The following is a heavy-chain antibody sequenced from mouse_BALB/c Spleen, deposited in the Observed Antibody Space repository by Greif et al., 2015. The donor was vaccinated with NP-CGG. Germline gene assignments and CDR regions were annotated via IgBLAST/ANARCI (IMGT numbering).Heavy chain of an antibody. CDR2: INPSTGYT. D-gene: IGHD1-1*01. CDR3: ANYYGSSYYFDY. J-gene: IGHJ2*01. CDR1: GYTFTSYW. V-gene: IGHV1-7*01. Sequence: QVQLKQSGAELAKPGASVKMSCKASGYTFTSYWMHWVKQRPGQGLEWIGYINPSTGYTEYNQKFKDKATLTADKSSSTVYMQLSSLTSEDSAVYYCANYYGSSYYFDYWGQGTTLTVSS.